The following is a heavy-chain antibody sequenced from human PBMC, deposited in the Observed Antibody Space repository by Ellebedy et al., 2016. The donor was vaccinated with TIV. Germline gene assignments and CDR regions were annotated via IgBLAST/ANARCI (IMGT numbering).Heavy chain of an antibody. V-gene: IGHV1-46*01. Sequence: ASVKVSCXAIGYSYTSHYVHWVRQAPGQGLEWMGTITPSDGGTTFAQRFQDRLTMTRDTSTDTVYMDLRSLISEDTATYYCVRVDGYASSQTLWGQGTTVTVS. J-gene: IGHJ6*02. CDR3: VRVDGYASSQTL. D-gene: IGHD2-2*01. CDR1: GYSYTSHY. CDR2: ITPSDGGT.